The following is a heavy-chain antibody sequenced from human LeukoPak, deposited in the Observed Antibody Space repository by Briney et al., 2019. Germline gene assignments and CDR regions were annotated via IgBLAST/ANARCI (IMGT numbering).Heavy chain of an antibody. CDR1: GGSISSSSYF. J-gene: IGHJ4*02. V-gene: IGHV4-39*01. CDR3: SRHKEGIDY. CDR2: IYYSWNT. Sequence: SETLSLTCAVSGGSISSSSYFWGWIRQPPGKGLEWIGRIYYSWNTYYNPSPKRRFTISVPRSKNHCTLTLSAVTAGDTIMFYCSRHKEGIDYGGEGTLVSVSS. D-gene: IGHD3-10*01.